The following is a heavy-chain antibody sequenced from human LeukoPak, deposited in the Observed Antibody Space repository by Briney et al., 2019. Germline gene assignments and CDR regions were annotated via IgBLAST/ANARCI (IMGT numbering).Heavy chain of an antibody. Sequence: VASVKVSCKASGYTFTGYYMHWVRQAPGQGLEWMGWINPNSGGTNYAQKFQGRVTMTRDTSISTAYMELSRLRSDDTAVYYCAHRSGWDPYYYYGMDVWGQGTTVTVSS. V-gene: IGHV1-2*02. CDR2: INPNSGGT. CDR3: AHRSGWDPYYYYGMDV. CDR1: GYTFTGYY. J-gene: IGHJ6*02. D-gene: IGHD6-19*01.